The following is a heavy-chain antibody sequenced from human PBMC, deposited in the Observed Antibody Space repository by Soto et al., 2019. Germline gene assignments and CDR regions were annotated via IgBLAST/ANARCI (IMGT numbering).Heavy chain of an antibody. V-gene: IGHV3-23*01. CDR3: AKDLGILTGYYRGPHFDY. CDR2: ISGSGGST. CDR1: GFTFSSYA. D-gene: IGHD3-9*01. Sequence: QAVGSLRLSCAASGFTFSSYAMSWVRQAPGKGLEWVSAISGSGGSTYYADSVKGRFTISRDNSKNTLYLQMNSLRAEDTAVYYCAKDLGILTGYYRGPHFDYWGQGTLVTVSS. J-gene: IGHJ4*02.